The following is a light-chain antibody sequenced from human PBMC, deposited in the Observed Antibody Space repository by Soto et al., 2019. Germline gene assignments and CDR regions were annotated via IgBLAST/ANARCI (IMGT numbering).Light chain of an antibody. CDR3: CAYGDSYRFV. Sequence: QSALTQPRSVSGSPGQSVTISCTGSSSDIGAYDYVSWYQQFPGKAPKVIIYDVRKRPSGVPDRFSGSKSGNAVSLTISGLQAEDEAAYYCCAYGDSYRFVFGPGTKVTVL. J-gene: IGLJ1*01. CDR1: SSDIGAYDY. CDR2: DVR. V-gene: IGLV2-11*01.